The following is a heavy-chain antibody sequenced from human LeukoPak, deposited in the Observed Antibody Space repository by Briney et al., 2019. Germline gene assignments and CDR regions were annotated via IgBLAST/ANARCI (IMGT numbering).Heavy chain of an antibody. D-gene: IGHD6-13*01. CDR3: AKDRGVAAAGTTPMDV. V-gene: IGHV3-23*01. CDR2: ISGSGGST. J-gene: IGHJ6*03. Sequence: GSLRLSCAASGFTFSNYWMNWVRQAPGKGLEWVSAISGSGGSTYYADSVKGRFTISRDNSKNTLYLQMNSLRAEDTAVYYCAKDRGVAAAGTTPMDVWGKGTTVTVSS. CDR1: GFTFSNYW.